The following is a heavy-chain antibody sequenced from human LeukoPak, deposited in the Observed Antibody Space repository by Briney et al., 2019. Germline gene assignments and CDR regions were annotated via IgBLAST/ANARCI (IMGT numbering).Heavy chain of an antibody. CDR1: GYTFTGYY. CDR2: INPNSGGT. CDR3: ARAATYDFWSGYRECDY. V-gene: IGHV1-2*02. Sequence: GASVKVSCKASGYTFTGYYMHWVRQAPGQGLEWMGWINPNSGGTNYAQKFQGRVTMTRDTSISTAYMELSRLRSDDTAVYYCARAATYDFWSGYRECDYWGQGTLVTVSS. J-gene: IGHJ4*02. D-gene: IGHD3-3*01.